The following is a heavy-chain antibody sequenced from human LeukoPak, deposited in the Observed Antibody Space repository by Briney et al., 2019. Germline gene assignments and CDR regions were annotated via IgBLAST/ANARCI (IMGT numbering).Heavy chain of an antibody. Sequence: GGSLRLSCAASGFIFSSYAMSWVRQAPGKGLEWVSSIRSSSSYIYYTDSVKGRFTISRDNAKNSLYLQMNSLRAEDTAVYYCARGPPLDYYDITWFDPWGQGTLVTVSS. V-gene: IGHV3-21*01. J-gene: IGHJ5*02. CDR2: IRSSSSYI. CDR1: GFIFSSYA. CDR3: ARGPPLDYYDITWFDP. D-gene: IGHD3-22*01.